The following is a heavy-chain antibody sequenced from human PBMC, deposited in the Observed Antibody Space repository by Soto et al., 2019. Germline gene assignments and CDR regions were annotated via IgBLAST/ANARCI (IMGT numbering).Heavy chain of an antibody. CDR1: GGSISIYY. D-gene: IGHD1-26*01. J-gene: IGHJ5*02. CDR2: IYYSGST. CDR3: ERVYYNRGVDP. V-gene: IGHV4-59*01. Sequence: PSETLSLTCTVSGGSISIYYWSWIRQPPGKGLEWIGYIYYSGSTNYNPSLKSRVTISVDTSKNQFSLKLSSVTAADTAVYYCERVYYNRGVDPWGQGTLVTVSS.